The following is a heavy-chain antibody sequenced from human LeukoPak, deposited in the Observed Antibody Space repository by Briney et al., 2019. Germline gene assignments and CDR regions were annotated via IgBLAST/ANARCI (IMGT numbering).Heavy chain of an antibody. J-gene: IGHJ4*02. V-gene: IGHV3-23*01. CDR3: AKDPKHCSGGSCYS. CDR2: ISDSGGST. Sequence: PGGSLRLSCAASGFTFSNNAMSWVRQAPGKGLEWVSGISDSGGSTYYADSVKGRFTISRDNSKNTLYLQMNSLRAEDTAVYSCAKDPKHCSGGSCYSLGQGTLVTVSS. D-gene: IGHD2-15*01. CDR1: GFTFSNNA.